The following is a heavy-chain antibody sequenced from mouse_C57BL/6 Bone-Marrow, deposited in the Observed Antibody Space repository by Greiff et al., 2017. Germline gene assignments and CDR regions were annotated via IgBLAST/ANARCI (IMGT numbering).Heavy chain of an antibody. CDR3: ARREVYYSLDD. D-gene: IGHD1-1*01. Sequence: QVQLQQPGAELVRPGSSVKLSCKASGYTFTSYWMDWVQQRPGQGLEWIGNIYPSDSETHYNQKFKDKATLTVDKSSSTAYLQLSSLTSEDSAVYYCARREVYYSLDDWGQGTTLTVSS. J-gene: IGHJ2*01. CDR2: IYPSDSET. CDR1: GYTFTSYW. V-gene: IGHV1-61*01.